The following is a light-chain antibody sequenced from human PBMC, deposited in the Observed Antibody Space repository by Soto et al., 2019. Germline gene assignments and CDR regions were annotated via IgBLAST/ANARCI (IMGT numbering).Light chain of an antibody. CDR1: QDISTN. V-gene: IGKV1-27*01. CDR3: QKNDNAPLT. Sequence: DIQMTQSPSSLSASVGDRVTITCRARQDISTNLAWYQQKPGKVPKLLISAAYTLHSGVPPRFSGSGSGTDLPITISSLQPEDVANYYRQKNDNAPLTFGGGTKVEIK. J-gene: IGKJ4*01. CDR2: AAY.